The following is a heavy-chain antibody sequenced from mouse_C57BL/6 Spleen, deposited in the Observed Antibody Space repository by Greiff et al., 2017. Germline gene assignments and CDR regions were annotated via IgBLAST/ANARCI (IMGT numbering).Heavy chain of an antibody. D-gene: IGHD1-1*01. CDR3: AREGDYYGSFYAMDY. V-gene: IGHV1-61*01. CDR2: IYPSDSET. J-gene: IGHJ4*01. CDR1: GYTFTSYW. Sequence: QVQLQQPGAELVRPGSSVKLSCKASGYTFTSYWMDWVKPRPGQGLEWIGNIYPSDSETHYNQKFKDKATLTVDKSSSTAYMQLSSLTSEDSAVYYCAREGDYYGSFYAMDYWGQGTSVTVSS.